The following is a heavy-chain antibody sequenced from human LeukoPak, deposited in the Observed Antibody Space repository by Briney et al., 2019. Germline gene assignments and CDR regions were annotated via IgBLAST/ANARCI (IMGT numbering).Heavy chain of an antibody. D-gene: IGHD5-12*01. Sequence: SETLSLTCTVFGGSINTYYWSWIRQPPGEGLEWIGYIYYSGSTNYNPSLKSRVIILVDTSKNQFSLKLSSVTAADTAVYYCARGVYSGYDYVLDYWGQGTLVTVSS. CDR1: GGSINTYY. CDR2: IYYSGST. J-gene: IGHJ4*02. CDR3: ARGVYSGYDYVLDY. V-gene: IGHV4-59*12.